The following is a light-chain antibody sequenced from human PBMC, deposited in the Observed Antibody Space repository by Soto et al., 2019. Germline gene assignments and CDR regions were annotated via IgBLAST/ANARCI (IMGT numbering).Light chain of an antibody. V-gene: IGLV2-23*02. CDR2: EIR. CDR1: SSDVGSYNL. Sequence: QSALTQPASVSGSPGQSITISCTGTSSDVGSYNLVSWYQQHPGKAPKLMIYEIRKRPSGVSNRFSGSKSGNTAFLTIAGLQAEDEADYYGGSFAGSSTLVFGTGTKLTVL. J-gene: IGLJ1*01. CDR3: GSFAGSSTLV.